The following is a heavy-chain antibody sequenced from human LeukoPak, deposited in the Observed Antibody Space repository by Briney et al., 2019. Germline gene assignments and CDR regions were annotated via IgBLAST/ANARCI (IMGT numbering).Heavy chain of an antibody. CDR3: ASASSRYCSGGSCTGEFDY. CDR1: GFTFSSNT. D-gene: IGHD2-15*01. J-gene: IGHJ4*02. Sequence: PGGSLRLSCAASGFTFSSNTMNWVRQAPGKGLEWVSSISDGGSYIYYADSVKGRFTISRDNAKNSLYLQMNSLRAEDSAVYYCASASSRYCSGGSCTGEFDYWGQGTLVTASS. V-gene: IGHV3-21*06. CDR2: ISDGGSYI.